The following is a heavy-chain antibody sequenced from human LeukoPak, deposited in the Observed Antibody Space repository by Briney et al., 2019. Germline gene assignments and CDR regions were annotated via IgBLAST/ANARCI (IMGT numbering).Heavy chain of an antibody. Sequence: GGSLRLSCAASGFTFSDYYMSWIRQAPGKGLEWVSYISSSGSTIYYADSVKGRFTISRDNAKNSLYLQMNSLRAEDTAVYYCARDYYGSGSYPPSDGMDVWGQGTTVTVSS. J-gene: IGHJ6*02. CDR2: ISSSGSTI. V-gene: IGHV3-11*04. D-gene: IGHD3-10*01. CDR1: GFTFSDYY. CDR3: ARDYYGSGSYPPSDGMDV.